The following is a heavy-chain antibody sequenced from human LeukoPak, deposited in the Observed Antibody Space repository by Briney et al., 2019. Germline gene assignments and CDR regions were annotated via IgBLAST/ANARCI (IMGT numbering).Heavy chain of an antibody. V-gene: IGHV4-4*02. CDR3: ARFGRYNAPFDY. Sequence: SETLSLTCVVSSASITNDNWWSWVRPSPGKGLEWMGEIFHSGSTNYNPSHKSRVTISVDKSKNHFYLTLSSVTAADTAVYYCARFGRYNAPFDYWGQGTLVTVSS. CDR2: IFHSGST. D-gene: IGHD5-24*01. CDR1: SASITNDNW. J-gene: IGHJ4*02.